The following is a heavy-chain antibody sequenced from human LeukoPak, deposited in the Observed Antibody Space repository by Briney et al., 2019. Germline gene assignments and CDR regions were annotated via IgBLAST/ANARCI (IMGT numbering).Heavy chain of an antibody. V-gene: IGHV1-3*01. Sequence: ASVKVSCKASGYTFTSYAMHWVRQAPGQRLEWMGWINAGNGNTKYSQKFQGRVTITRDTSASTAYMELSSLRSEDTAVYYCARAGGDIVVVPAASAPADWFDPWGQGTLVTVSS. CDR3: ARAGGDIVVVPAASAPADWFDP. D-gene: IGHD2-2*01. CDR1: GYTFTSYA. J-gene: IGHJ5*02. CDR2: INAGNGNT.